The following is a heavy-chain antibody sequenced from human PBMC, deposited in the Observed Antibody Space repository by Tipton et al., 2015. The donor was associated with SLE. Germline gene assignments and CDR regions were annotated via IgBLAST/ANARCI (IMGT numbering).Heavy chain of an antibody. CDR2: IRSKAYGGTT. J-gene: IGHJ5*02. CDR3: ARGVDLRGWFDP. V-gene: IGHV3-49*04. D-gene: IGHD2-15*01. CDR1: GFTFGDFA. Sequence: SLRLSCTASGFTFGDFALTWVRQAPGKGLEWVGFIRSKAYGGTTQYAASVKGRFTISSDDSKNIAYLQMNSLKIEDTAVYYCARGVDLRGWFDPWGQGTLVTVSS.